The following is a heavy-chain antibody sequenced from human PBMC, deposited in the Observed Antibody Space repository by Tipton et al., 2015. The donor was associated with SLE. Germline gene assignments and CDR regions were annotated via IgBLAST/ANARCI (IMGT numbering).Heavy chain of an antibody. D-gene: IGHD3-10*01. CDR1: GTSISSYY. V-gene: IGHV4-59*01. Sequence: TLSLTCSVSGTSISSYYWRWVRQAPGKGLEWIGYIYDSGSTNYNPSLKSRVTISVDTSKNQFSLKLSSVTAADTAVYYCAREVPGGWFGELPNWFDPWGQGTLVTVSS. CDR2: IYDSGST. J-gene: IGHJ5*02. CDR3: AREVPGGWFGELPNWFDP.